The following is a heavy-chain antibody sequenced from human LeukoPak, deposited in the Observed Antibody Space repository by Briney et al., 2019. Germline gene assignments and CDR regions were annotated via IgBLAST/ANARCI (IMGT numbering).Heavy chain of an antibody. CDR1: GVSISSYY. V-gene: IGHV4-4*07. CDR3: ARGTMAAGFDP. J-gene: IGHJ5*02. CDR2: IYSSGST. D-gene: IGHD4/OR15-4a*01. Sequence: SETLSLTCTVSGVSISSYYWNWIRQPAGKGLEWIGRIYSSGSTNYNPSLKSRVTVSVDTSENQFSLKLNSVTAADTAIYYCARGTMAAGFDPWGQGTLVTVSS.